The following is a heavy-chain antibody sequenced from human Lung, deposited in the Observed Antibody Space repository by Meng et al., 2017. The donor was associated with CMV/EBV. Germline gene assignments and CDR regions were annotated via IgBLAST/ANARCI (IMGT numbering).Heavy chain of an antibody. CDR2: IYYSGST. CDR1: GGSISSYY. V-gene: IGHV4-59*01. D-gene: IGHD5-18*01. CDR3: ARGARRLNSPYHYYYGRDG. Sequence: SETLSLXCTVSGGSISSYYWSWIRQPPGKGLEWIGYIYYSGSTNYNPSLKSRVTISVDTSKNQFSLKLSSVTAADTAVYYCARGARRLNSPYHYYYGRDGWXQGTXVTVSS. J-gene: IGHJ6*02.